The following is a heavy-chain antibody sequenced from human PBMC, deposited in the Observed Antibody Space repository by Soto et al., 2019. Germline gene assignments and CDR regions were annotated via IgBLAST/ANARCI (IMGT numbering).Heavy chain of an antibody. D-gene: IGHD3-16*02. V-gene: IGHV3-74*01. J-gene: IGHJ5*02. CDR2: INSDGSST. CDR1: GFTFSSYW. CDR3: ARERRGNDYIWGSYLGPEGNWFDP. Sequence: TGGSLRLSCAASGFTFSSYWMHWVRQAPGKGLVWVSRINSDGSSTSYADSVKGRFTISRDNAKNTLYLQMNSLRAEDTAVYYCARERRGNDYIWGSYLGPEGNWFDPWGQGTLVTVSS.